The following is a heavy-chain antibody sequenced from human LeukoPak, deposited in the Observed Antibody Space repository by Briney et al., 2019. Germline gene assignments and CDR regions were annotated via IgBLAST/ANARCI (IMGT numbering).Heavy chain of an antibody. CDR3: ARRGSSGYYYGIDY. CDR2: INHSGST. CDR1: GYSISSGYY. Sequence: PSETLSLTCTVSGYSISSGYYWGWIRQPPGKGLEWIGEINHSGSTNYNPSLKSRVTISLDTSKNQFSLKLSSVTAADTAVYYCARRGSSGYYYGIDYWGQGTLVTVSS. V-gene: IGHV4-38-2*02. D-gene: IGHD3-22*01. J-gene: IGHJ4*02.